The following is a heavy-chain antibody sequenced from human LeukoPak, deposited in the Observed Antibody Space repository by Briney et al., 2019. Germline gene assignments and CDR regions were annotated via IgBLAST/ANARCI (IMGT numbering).Heavy chain of an antibody. CDR2: INHSGST. D-gene: IGHD6-6*01. CDR1: GGSFSGYY. CDR3: ARGFPAARTYYYYMDV. Sequence: PSDTLSLTCAVYGGSFSGYYWSWIRQPPGKGLEWIGEINHSGSTNYNPSLKSRVTISVDTSKNQFSLKLSSVTAADTAVYYCARGFPAARTYYYYMDVWGKGTTVTVSS. J-gene: IGHJ6*03. V-gene: IGHV4-34*01.